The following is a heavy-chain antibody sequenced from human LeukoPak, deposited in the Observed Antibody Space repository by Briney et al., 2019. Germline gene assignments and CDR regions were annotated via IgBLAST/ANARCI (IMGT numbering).Heavy chain of an antibody. V-gene: IGHV3-66*01. CDR2: IYSGGST. D-gene: IGHD3-22*01. CDR3: AKDVDRVQSYYFDY. CDR1: GFTVSSKY. Sequence: PGGSLRLSCAASGFTVSSKYMGWVRQAPGKGLEWVSVIYSGGSTYYADSVKGRFTISRDNSKNTLYLQMNSLRAEDTAIYYCAKDVDRVQSYYFDYWGQGTLVTVSS. J-gene: IGHJ4*02.